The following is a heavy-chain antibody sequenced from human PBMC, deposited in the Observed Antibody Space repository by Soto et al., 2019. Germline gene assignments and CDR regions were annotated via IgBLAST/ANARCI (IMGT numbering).Heavy chain of an antibody. J-gene: IGHJ6*02. V-gene: IGHV3-30-3*01. CDR1: GFTFSSYA. Sequence: GGSLRLSCAASGFTFSSYAMHWVRQAPGKGLEWVAVISYDGSNKYYADSVKGRFTISRDNSKNTLYLQMNSLRAEDTAVYYCARDRAYCGGDCLYYYYYGMGVWGQGTTVTVSS. CDR2: ISYDGSNK. D-gene: IGHD2-21*02. CDR3: ARDRAYCGGDCLYYYYYGMGV.